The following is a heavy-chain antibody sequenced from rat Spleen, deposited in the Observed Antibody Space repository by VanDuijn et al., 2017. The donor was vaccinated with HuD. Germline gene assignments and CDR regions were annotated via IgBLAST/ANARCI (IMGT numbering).Heavy chain of an antibody. Sequence: EVQLVESGGGLVQPGRSLKLSCAASGTTFSNYYMASVRQAPTKGLEWVATISYDGSSTYYRDSVKGRFTISRDNAKSTLYLQMDSLRSEDTATYYCARPPTGVDYWGQGVMVTVSS. D-gene: IGHD3-4*01. CDR3: ARPPTGVDY. CDR2: ISYDGSST. J-gene: IGHJ2*01. CDR1: GTTFSNYY. V-gene: IGHV5-7*01.